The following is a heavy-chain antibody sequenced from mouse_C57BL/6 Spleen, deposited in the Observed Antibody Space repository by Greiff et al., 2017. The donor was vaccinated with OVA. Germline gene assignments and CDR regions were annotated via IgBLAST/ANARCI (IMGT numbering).Heavy chain of an antibody. J-gene: IGHJ4*01. CDR2: IYPRDGST. CDR3: ARGVTTVEGYYYAMDY. CDR1: GYTFTDHT. Sequence: VQLQQSDAELVKPGASVKISCKVSGYTFTDHTIHWMKQRPEQGLEWIGYIYPRDGSTKYNEKFKGKATLTADKSSSTAYMQLNSLTSEDAAVYFCARGVTTVEGYYYAMDYWGKGTSVTVSS. V-gene: IGHV1-78*01. D-gene: IGHD1-1*01.